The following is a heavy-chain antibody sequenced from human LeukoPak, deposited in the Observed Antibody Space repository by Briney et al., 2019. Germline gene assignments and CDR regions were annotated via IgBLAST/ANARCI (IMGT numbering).Heavy chain of an antibody. Sequence: KSSETLSLTCTVSGGSISSYYWSWIRQPPGKGLEWIGYIYYSGSTNYNPSLKSRVTISVDTSKNQFSLKLSSVTAADTAVYYCARGSRGSSSSVDYYYYYYMDVWGKGTTVTVSS. V-gene: IGHV4-59*01. J-gene: IGHJ6*03. CDR1: GGSISSYY. D-gene: IGHD6-6*01. CDR2: IYYSGST. CDR3: ARGSRGSSSSVDYYYYYYMDV.